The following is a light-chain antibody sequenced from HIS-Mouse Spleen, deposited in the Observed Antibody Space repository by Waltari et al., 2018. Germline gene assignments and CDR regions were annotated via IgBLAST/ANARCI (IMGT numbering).Light chain of an antibody. CDR1: SSDVGSYNL. CDR2: EGS. J-gene: IGLJ2*01. V-gene: IGLV2-23*01. Sequence: QSALTQPASVSGSPGQSITISCTGTSSDVGSYNLVSWYQQHPGKAPNLRIYEGSKRPSGVSNRFSGSKSGNTASLTISGLQAEDEADYYCCSYAGSSTFVVFGGGTKLTVL. CDR3: CSYAGSSTFVV.